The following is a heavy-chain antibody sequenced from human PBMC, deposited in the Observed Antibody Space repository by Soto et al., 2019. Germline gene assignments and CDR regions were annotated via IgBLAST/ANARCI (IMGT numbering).Heavy chain of an antibody. Sequence: GGSLRLSCAASGFSLSNYVMNWVRQAPGKGLEWISSIGSSSGTMFHADSVKGRFTISTDSAKNSLYLQMNSLRADDTAIYYCARFPSSGCPYLFDYWGLGTLVTVSS. CDR2: IGSSSGTM. CDR1: GFSLSNYV. V-gene: IGHV3-48*01. J-gene: IGHJ4*02. CDR3: ARFPSSGCPYLFDY. D-gene: IGHD6-19*01.